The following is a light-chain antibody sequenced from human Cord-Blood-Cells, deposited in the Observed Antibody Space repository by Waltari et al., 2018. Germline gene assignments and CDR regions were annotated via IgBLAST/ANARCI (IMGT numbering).Light chain of an antibody. J-gene: IGLJ2*01. V-gene: IGLV3-1*01. CDR3: QAWDSSTVV. CDR2: QDS. Sequence: SYEPTQPPSVSVSPGQTASITCSGDKLGDKYACWYQQKPGQSPVLVIYQDSKRPSGIPEGFSGSNSGNTATLTIGGTQAMDEADYYCQAWDSSTVVFGGGTKLTVL. CDR1: KLGDKY.